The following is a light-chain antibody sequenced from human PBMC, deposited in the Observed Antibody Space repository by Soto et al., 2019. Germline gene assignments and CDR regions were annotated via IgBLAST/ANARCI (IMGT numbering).Light chain of an antibody. Sequence: AIQLTQSPSSLSASVGDRVTITCRASQGISSALAWYQQEPGKAPKLLIYDASSLESGVPSRFSGSGSGTDFTLTISSLQPEDFATYYCQQFNNYPTVFGGGTKVDIK. V-gene: IGKV1D-13*01. J-gene: IGKJ4*01. CDR1: QGISSA. CDR3: QQFNNYPTV. CDR2: DAS.